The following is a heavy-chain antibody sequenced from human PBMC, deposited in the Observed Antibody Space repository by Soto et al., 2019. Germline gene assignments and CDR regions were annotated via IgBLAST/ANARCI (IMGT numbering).Heavy chain of an antibody. CDR3: ARGLEKPSWFDP. CDR1: GFTFSSYA. V-gene: IGHV3-30-3*01. Sequence: PGGSLRLSCAASGFTFSSYAMHWVRQAPGKGLEWVAVISYDGSNKYYADSVKGRFTISRDNSKNTLYLQMNSLRAEDTAVYYCARGLEKPSWFDPWGQGTLVTVSS. J-gene: IGHJ5*02. CDR2: ISYDGSNK. D-gene: IGHD6-6*01.